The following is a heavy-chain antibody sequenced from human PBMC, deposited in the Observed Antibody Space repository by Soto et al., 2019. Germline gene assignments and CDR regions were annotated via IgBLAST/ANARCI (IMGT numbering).Heavy chain of an antibody. D-gene: IGHD1-7*01. CDR1: GDSVSSNSAA. Sequence: SQTLSLPCAISGDSVSSNSAAWNWIRQSPSRGLEWLGRTYYRSKWYNDYAVSVKSRITINPDTSKNQFSLQLNSVTPKDTAVYYCARVNWNLGYYGMDVWGQGTTVTVSS. J-gene: IGHJ6*02. CDR3: ARVNWNLGYYGMDV. CDR2: TYYRSKWYN. V-gene: IGHV6-1*01.